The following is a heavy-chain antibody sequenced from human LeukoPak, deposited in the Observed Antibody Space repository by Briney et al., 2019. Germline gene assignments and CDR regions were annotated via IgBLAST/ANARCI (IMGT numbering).Heavy chain of an antibody. J-gene: IGHJ4*02. CDR3: AKVSWYNWNDGYFDY. Sequence: GGSLRLSCEASGSTFDNYAMSWVRQAPGKGPEWVSTIGISAGSTYYADAVKGRFTISRDNSKNTLYLQMNSLRAEDTAVYYCAKVSWYNWNDGYFDYWGQGTPVTVSS. V-gene: IGHV3-23*01. CDR1: GSTFDNYA. CDR2: IGISAGST. D-gene: IGHD1-1*01.